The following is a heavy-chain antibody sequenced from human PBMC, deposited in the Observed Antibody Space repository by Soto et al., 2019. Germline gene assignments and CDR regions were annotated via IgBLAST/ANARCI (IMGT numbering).Heavy chain of an antibody. J-gene: IGHJ4*02. D-gene: IGHD2-8*01. CDR2: IYYSGTT. CDR1: GGSISTYY. CDR3: AREEGLSMDY. Sequence: SETLSLTCTVSGGSISTYYWTWIRQPPGKGLEWIGYIYYSGTTNYNPSLKSRLTISVDTSKNQFSLKLSSVTAADTAVYYCAREEGLSMDYWGQGTVVTVSS. V-gene: IGHV4-59*01.